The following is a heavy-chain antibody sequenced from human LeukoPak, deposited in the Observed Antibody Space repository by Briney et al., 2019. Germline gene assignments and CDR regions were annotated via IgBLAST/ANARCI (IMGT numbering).Heavy chain of an antibody. CDR1: GGSISSYY. Sequence: SETLSLTCTVSGGSISSYYWSWIRQPPGKGLEWIGYIYYSGSTNYNPSLKSRVTISVDTSKNQFSLKLSSVTAADTAVYYCARALKGGNWFDPWGQGTLVTVSS. V-gene: IGHV4-59*01. J-gene: IGHJ5*02. D-gene: IGHD3-16*01. CDR3: ARALKGGNWFDP. CDR2: IYYSGST.